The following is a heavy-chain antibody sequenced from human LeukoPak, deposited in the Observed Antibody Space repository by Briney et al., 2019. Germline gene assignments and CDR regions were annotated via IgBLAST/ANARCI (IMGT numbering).Heavy chain of an antibody. CDR1: GYTFSGYN. Sequence: GASVKVSCKTSGYTFSGYNLHWVRQSPGQGLEWMGWINPNGGVTNYEQKFQGRVTLTSDTSINIVYMELTRLRSDDAALYYCARMSTYYHTNGVWSWGPKGHDVPRGFDYWGQGTLVTVSS. CDR2: INPNGGVT. J-gene: IGHJ4*02. V-gene: IGHV1-2*02. D-gene: IGHD2-8*01. CDR3: ARMSTYYHTNGVWSWGPKGHDVPRGFDY.